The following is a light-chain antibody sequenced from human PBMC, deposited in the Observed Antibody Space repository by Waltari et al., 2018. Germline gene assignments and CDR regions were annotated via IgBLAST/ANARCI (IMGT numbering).Light chain of an antibody. J-gene: IGLJ3*02. Sequence: QSALTQPASVSGSPGQSITISCTGTSSDVGGHNHVSWYQQHPGQAPKLLIYDVTKWPSGVSDRFSGCKSGNTASLTISGLQAEDEADYYCNSFTSSTTWVFGGGTRVTVL. CDR1: SSDVGGHNH. CDR3: NSFTSSTTWV. CDR2: DVT. V-gene: IGLV2-14*03.